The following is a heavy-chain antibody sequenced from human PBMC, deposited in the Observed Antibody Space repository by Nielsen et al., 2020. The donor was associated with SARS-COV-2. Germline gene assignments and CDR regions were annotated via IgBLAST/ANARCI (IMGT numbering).Heavy chain of an antibody. CDR3: AKDGVVRGDALDL. CDR2: ISGSGGST. CDR1: GFTFSSYA. Sequence: GESLKISCAASGFTFSSYAMSWVRQAPGKGLEWVSAISGSGGSTYYADSVKGRFTISRDNSKNTLYLEMHSLRVEDTAVYYCAKDGVVRGDALDLWGQETMVTVSS. J-gene: IGHJ3*01. D-gene: IGHD3-10*01. V-gene: IGHV3-23*01.